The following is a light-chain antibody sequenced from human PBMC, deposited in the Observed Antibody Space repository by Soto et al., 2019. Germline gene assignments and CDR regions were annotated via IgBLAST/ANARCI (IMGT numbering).Light chain of an antibody. CDR3: SSYSTSFFYV. V-gene: IGLV2-14*01. CDR2: GVT. CDR1: SADIGFYDY. J-gene: IGLJ1*01. Sequence: QAVVTQPPSVSGAPGQTITISCTGTSADIGFYDYVSWYQQYPGKAPNLLIYGVTYRPSGISYRFSGSKSGSTASLTISGLRDEDDADYYCSSYSTSFFYVFGTGTKLTVL.